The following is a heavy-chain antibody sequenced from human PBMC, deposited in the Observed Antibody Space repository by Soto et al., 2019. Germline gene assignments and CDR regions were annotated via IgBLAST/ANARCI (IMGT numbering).Heavy chain of an antibody. D-gene: IGHD6-13*01. CDR1: GYTFTSYA. CDR3: ARGLSSIWFGGYPAKVFDY. V-gene: IGHV1-3*01. J-gene: IGHJ4*02. Sequence: QVQLVQSGAEVKKPGASVKVSCKASGYTFTSYAMHWVRQAPGQRLEWMGWINAGNGNTKYSQKFQGRVTITRDTSASTDYMELSSLRSEDTAVYYCARGLSSIWFGGYPAKVFDYWGQGTLVTVSS. CDR2: INAGNGNT.